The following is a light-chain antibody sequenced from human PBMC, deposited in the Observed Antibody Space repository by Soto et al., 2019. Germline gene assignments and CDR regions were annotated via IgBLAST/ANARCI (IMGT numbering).Light chain of an antibody. Sequence: ENMLTHSPSTLSLSPGERATLSCRPSQSVSSYLAWYQQKPGQAPRLLIYDASNRATGIPARFSGSGSGTDFTLTISSLEPEDFAVYYCQHHSNGPPITFGQGTRLEI. J-gene: IGKJ5*01. CDR3: QHHSNGPPIT. V-gene: IGKV3-11*01. CDR1: QSVSSY. CDR2: DAS.